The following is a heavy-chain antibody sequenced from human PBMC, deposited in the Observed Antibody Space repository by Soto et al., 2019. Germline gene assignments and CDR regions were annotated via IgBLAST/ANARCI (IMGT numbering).Heavy chain of an antibody. Sequence: GASVKVSCKASGYTFTGYYMHWVRQAPGQGLEWMGWINPSSGGTNYAQKFQGRVTMTRDTSISTAYMELSRLRSDDTAVYYCARTKRITIFGNYYYGMDVWGQGTTVTVSS. J-gene: IGHJ6*02. D-gene: IGHD3-3*01. V-gene: IGHV1-2*02. CDR2: INPSSGGT. CDR1: GYTFTGYY. CDR3: ARTKRITIFGNYYYGMDV.